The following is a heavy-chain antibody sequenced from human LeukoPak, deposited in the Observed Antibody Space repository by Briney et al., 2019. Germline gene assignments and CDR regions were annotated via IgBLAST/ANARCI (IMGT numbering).Heavy chain of an antibody. CDR2: ISSSGSTT. Sequence: GGSLRLSCAASGFTFSDYYMSWIRQAPGKGLEWVPYISSSGSTTHYADSVKGRFTISRDNAKNSLYLQLNSLRAEDTAVYYCVRQIAVSFLFDYWGQGTLVTFSS. CDR3: VRQIAVSFLFDY. J-gene: IGHJ4*02. V-gene: IGHV3-11*01. D-gene: IGHD2-15*01. CDR1: GFTFSDYY.